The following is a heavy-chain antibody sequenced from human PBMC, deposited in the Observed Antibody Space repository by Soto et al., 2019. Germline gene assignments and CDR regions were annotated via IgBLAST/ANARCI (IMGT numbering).Heavy chain of an antibody. D-gene: IGHD2-15*01. J-gene: IGHJ4*02. CDR2: INGDGSDI. CDR3: ARDLSPSIAADY. Sequence: HPGGSLRLSCGASGFDFSNYWMHWVRQAPGKGLVWVSRINGDGSDIKYADSVKGRFTISRDNAKNTVYLQMNSLRAEDTAVYYCARDLSPSIAADYWGQGTLVTVSS. V-gene: IGHV3-74*03. CDR1: GFDFSNYW.